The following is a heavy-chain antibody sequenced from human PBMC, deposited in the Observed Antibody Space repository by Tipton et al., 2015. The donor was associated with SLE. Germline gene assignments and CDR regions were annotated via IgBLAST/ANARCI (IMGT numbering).Heavy chain of an antibody. Sequence: PGLVKPSETLSVNCTVSGVSISHWCWNWIRQPPGKGLEWIGYVCYSGTTNYNPSLKSRVTISPDTSKNQVTLTLKSVTAADTAVYYCARGPPFMEWERNWFDPWGQGTQVTVSS. V-gene: IGHV4-59*01. D-gene: IGHD3-3*02. CDR2: VCYSGTT. CDR1: GVSISHWC. CDR3: ARGPPFMEWERNWFDP. J-gene: IGHJ5*02.